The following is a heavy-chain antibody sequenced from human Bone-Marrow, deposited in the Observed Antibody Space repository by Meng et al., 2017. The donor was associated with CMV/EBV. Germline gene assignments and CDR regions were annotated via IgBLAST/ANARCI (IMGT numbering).Heavy chain of an antibody. CDR1: GFTFSSYA. CDR2: ISGSGGST. D-gene: IGHD6-6*01. CDR3: AKDSPAARRNYYGMDD. Sequence: GGSLRLSCAASGFTFSSYAMSWVRQAPGKGLEWVSAISGSGGSTYYADSVKGRFTISRDNSKNTLYLQMNSLRAEDTAVYYCAKDSPAARRNYYGMDDWGQGPTVTVSS. V-gene: IGHV3-23*01. J-gene: IGHJ6*02.